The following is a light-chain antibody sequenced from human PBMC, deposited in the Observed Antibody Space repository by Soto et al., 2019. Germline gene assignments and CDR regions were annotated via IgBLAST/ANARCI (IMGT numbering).Light chain of an antibody. CDR2: AAS. V-gene: IGKV1-39*01. J-gene: IGKJ2*01. Sequence: DIQMTQSPSSLSASIGDRVTITCRASQSINIYLNWYQQKPGKAPKLLIYAASTLQSGVPARLSGSGSGTDFPLTISGLQPEDFAIYYCQQSHNPPYTFGQGTKVEIK. CDR1: QSINIY. CDR3: QQSHNPPYT.